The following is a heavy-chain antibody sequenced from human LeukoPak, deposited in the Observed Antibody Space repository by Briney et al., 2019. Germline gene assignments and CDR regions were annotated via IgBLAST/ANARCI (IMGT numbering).Heavy chain of an antibody. V-gene: IGHV4-34*01. J-gene: IGHJ5*02. CDR2: IYSGGST. CDR3: ARQGLPAIVTAATSP. D-gene: IGHD2-2*01. CDR1: GGSFSGYY. Sequence: PSETLSLTCAVYGGSFSGYYWSWIRQPPGKGLEWIGIIYSGGSTYYNTSLKSRVTISLDSSKNQFSLRVNSVTAADTAVYYCARQGLPAIVTAATSPWGQGTLVTVSS.